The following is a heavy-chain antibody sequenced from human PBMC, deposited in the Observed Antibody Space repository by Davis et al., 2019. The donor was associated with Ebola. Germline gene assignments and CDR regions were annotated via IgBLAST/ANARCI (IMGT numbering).Heavy chain of an antibody. V-gene: IGHV3-30*03. J-gene: IGHJ4*02. D-gene: IGHD3-3*01. CDR3: TTVGNPYYDFWSQPL. Sequence: GGSLRLSCAASGFTFSSYWMSWVRQAPGKGLEWVAVISYDGSNKYYADSVKGRFTISRDNSKNTLYLQMNSLRAEDTAVYYCTTVGNPYYDFWSQPLWGQGTLVTVSS. CDR2: ISYDGSNK. CDR1: GFTFSSYW.